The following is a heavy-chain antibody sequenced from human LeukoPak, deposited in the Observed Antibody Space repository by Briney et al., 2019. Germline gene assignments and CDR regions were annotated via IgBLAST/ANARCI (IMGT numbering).Heavy chain of an antibody. Sequence: SETLSLTCAVYGGSFSGYYWSWIRPPPGKGLEGIGEINHSGSTNYNPSVKSRVTMSVDTSKSQFSLKLTFVTAADTAVYYCARDLPPLYCPNGRCYYYSMDVSGQGTTVTVSS. D-gene: IGHD2-8*01. CDR1: GGSFSGYY. CDR2: INHSGST. V-gene: IGHV4-34*01. J-gene: IGHJ6*02. CDR3: ARDLPPLYCPNGRCYYYSMDV.